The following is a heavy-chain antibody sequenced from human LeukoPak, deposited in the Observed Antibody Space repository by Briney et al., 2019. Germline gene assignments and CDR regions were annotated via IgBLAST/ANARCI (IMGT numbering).Heavy chain of an antibody. D-gene: IGHD2-2*01. CDR2: IYSGGTT. CDR1: GFTVSSNY. J-gene: IGHJ5*02. CDR3: ATRERYCSSTSCYEWFDP. V-gene: IGHV3-53*04. Sequence: GGSLRLSCAASGFTVSSNYMSWVRQAPGKGLEWVTVIYSGGTTYYADSVKGRFIISRHNSNNTLYLQMNSLRAEDTAVYYCATRERYCSSTSCYEWFDPWGQGTLVTVSS.